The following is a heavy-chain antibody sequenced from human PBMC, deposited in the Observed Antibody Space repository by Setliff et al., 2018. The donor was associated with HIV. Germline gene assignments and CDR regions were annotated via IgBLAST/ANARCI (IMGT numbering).Heavy chain of an antibody. CDR1: GYTFTNYG. CDR2: ISSYNGNT. CDR3: ARYNFWSGYESDY. J-gene: IGHJ4*02. D-gene: IGHD3-3*01. Sequence: ASVKVSCKASGYTFTNYGISWVRQAPGQGLEWMGWISSYNGNTNYAQKFQGRVTMTTDTSARTGYMELGNLRSDDTAVYYCARYNFWSGYESDYWGQGTLVTVSS. V-gene: IGHV1-18*01.